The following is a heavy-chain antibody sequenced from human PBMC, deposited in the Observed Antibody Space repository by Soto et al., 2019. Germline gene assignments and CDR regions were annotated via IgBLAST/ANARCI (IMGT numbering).Heavy chain of an antibody. CDR2: ISYDGSNK. J-gene: IGHJ4*02. CDR1: GFTFSSYA. V-gene: IGHV3-30-3*01. Sequence: QVQLVESGGGVVQPTRSLRLSCAASGFTFSSYAMHWVRQAPGKGLEWVAAISYDGSNKYYADYVKGRITISRDNSKNTLYLQMTSLRAEDTAVYYCATDYESSGYYYGGDYWGQGTLVTVSS. CDR3: ATDYESSGYYYGGDY. D-gene: IGHD3-22*01.